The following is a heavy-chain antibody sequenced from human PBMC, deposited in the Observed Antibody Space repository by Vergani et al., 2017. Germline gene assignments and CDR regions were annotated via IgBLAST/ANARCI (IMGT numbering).Heavy chain of an antibody. CDR2: ISSSGSTI. CDR3: ARELRDHQFDY. Sequence: EVQLVESGGGLVQPGGSLRLSCAASGFTFSSYEMNWVRQAPGKGLEWVSYISSSGSTIYYADSVKGRFTISRDNAKNSLYLQMNSLRAEDTAVYYCARELRDHQFDYWGQGTLVTVSS. D-gene: IGHD5-24*01. J-gene: IGHJ4*02. V-gene: IGHV3-48*03. CDR1: GFTFSSYE.